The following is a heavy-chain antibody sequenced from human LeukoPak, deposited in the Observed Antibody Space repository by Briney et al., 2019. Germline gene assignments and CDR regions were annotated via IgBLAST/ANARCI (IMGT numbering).Heavy chain of an antibody. CDR3: ARRGAAAGRGDAFEI. J-gene: IGHJ3*02. Sequence: SETLSLTCTVSGGSISSYYWSWIRQPPGKGLEWIGYIYYSGSTNYNPSLKSRVTISVDTSKNQFSLKLSSVTAADTAVYYCARRGAAAGRGDAFEIWGQGTMVTVSS. CDR1: GGSISSYY. CDR2: IYYSGST. D-gene: IGHD6-13*01. V-gene: IGHV4-59*08.